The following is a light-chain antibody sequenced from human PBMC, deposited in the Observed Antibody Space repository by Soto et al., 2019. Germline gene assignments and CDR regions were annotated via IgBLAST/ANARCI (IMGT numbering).Light chain of an antibody. CDR3: LQHNDYPPT. Sequence: DIQMTQSPSTLSASIGDRVTITCRASQSLNRELAWYQQKPGKVPELLIYQASNLIGGVPSRFSGSGSGTEFALTISSPQAEDYTTDYCLQHNDYPPTFGQGTKVEI. CDR1: QSLNRE. V-gene: IGKV1-5*03. J-gene: IGKJ1*01. CDR2: QAS.